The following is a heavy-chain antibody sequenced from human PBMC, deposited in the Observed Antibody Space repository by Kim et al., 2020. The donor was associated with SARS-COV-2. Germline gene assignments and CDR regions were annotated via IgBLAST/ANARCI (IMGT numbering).Heavy chain of an antibody. Sequence: SETLSLTCAVYGGSFSGYYWSWIRQPPGKGLEWIGVINHSGSTNYNPSPKSRVTISVDTSKNQFSLKLSSVTAADTAVYYCALWFGETGDYWGQGTLGTVSS. CDR2: INHSGST. D-gene: IGHD3-10*01. J-gene: IGHJ4*02. CDR3: ALWFGETGDY. V-gene: IGHV4-34*01. CDR1: GGSFSGYY.